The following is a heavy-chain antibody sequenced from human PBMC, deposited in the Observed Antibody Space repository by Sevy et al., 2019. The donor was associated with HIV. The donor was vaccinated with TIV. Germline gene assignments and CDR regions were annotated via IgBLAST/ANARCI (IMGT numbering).Heavy chain of an antibody. CDR1: GGSISSYY. CDR2: IYTSGST. V-gene: IGHV4-4*07. Sequence: ETLSLTCTVSGGSISSYYWSWIRQPAGKGLEWIGRIYTSGSTNYNPSLKSRVTMSVDTSKNQFSLKLSSVTAADTAVYYCARDGEYYDILTGYYRGAFDIWGQGTMVTVSS. J-gene: IGHJ3*02. D-gene: IGHD3-9*01. CDR3: ARDGEYYDILTGYYRGAFDI.